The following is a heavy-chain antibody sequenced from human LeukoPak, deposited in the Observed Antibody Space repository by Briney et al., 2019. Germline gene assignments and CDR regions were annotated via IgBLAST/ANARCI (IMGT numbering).Heavy chain of an antibody. CDR1: GFTFSNYA. Sequence: GGSLRLSCAASGFTFSNYAMSWVRQAPGKGLEWVSIIYISGSTYYADSVKGRFTISRDNSKNTLYLQMNSLRAEDTAVYYCARLSNYVFDFWGQGTLVTVSS. J-gene: IGHJ4*02. CDR3: ARLSNYVFDF. D-gene: IGHD4-11*01. CDR2: IYISGST. V-gene: IGHV3-66*02.